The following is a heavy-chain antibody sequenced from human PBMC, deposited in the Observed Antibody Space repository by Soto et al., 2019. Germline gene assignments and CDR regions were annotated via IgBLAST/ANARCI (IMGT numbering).Heavy chain of an antibody. CDR3: ARDCSSTSCFVY. CDR1: GGSISSGGYY. V-gene: IGHV4-31*03. CDR2: TYYSVST. Sequence: QVQLQESGPGLVKPSQTLSLTCTVSGGSISSGGYYWSWIRQHPGKGLEWIGYTYYSVSTYYNPPLKIRVTISVDTSKHQSSLKLSSVTAADTAVYDCARDCSSTSCFVYWGQGTLVTVSS. J-gene: IGHJ4*02. D-gene: IGHD2-2*01.